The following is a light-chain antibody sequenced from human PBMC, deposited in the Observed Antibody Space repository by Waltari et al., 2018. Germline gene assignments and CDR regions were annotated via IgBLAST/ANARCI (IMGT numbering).Light chain of an antibody. CDR1: SSNIGSTS. Sequence: QSVLTQPPSASGTPGQRVTISCSGSSSNIGSTSVNWYQQLPGTAPKLLIFSNNQRPSGVPDRFSGSKSGTSASLAISGLQAEDEADYSCAAWDDSPNAVVFGGGTKVTVL. CDR3: AAWDDSPNAVV. CDR2: SNN. J-gene: IGLJ2*01. V-gene: IGLV1-44*01.